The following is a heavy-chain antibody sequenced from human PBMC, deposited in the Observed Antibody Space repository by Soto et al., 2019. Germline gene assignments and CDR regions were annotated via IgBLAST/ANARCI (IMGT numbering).Heavy chain of an antibody. CDR3: ARVSTFDAFDI. V-gene: IGHV5-51*01. Sequence: PGESLKISCKGSGYSFTNYWIGWVRQMPGKGLEWMGIIYPGDFDTRYSPSFQGQVTISVDKSISTAYVQWSSLKAPDTAMYYCARVSTFDAFDIWGQGTLVTVSS. CDR2: IYPGDFDT. CDR1: GYSFTNYW. J-gene: IGHJ3*02.